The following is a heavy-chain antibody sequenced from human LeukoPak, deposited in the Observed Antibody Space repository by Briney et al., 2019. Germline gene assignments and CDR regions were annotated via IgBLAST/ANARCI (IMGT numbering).Heavy chain of an antibody. CDR3: ARGTGNYFPFDY. J-gene: IGHJ4*02. V-gene: IGHV4-59*01. Sequence: SETLSLTCTVSGGSISSYYWNWIRQFPGKGLEWIAYVYYTGSTNFNPSLKSRVTISLDTSKNQFSLKLISVTAADTAVYYCARGTGNYFPFDYWGQGTLVTVSS. D-gene: IGHD1-26*01. CDR2: VYYTGST. CDR1: GGSISSYY.